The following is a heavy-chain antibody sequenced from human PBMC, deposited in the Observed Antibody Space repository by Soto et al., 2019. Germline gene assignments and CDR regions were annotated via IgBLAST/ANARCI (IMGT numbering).Heavy chain of an antibody. J-gene: IGHJ6*03. CDR2: ISGSGAAT. D-gene: IGHD5-18*01. Sequence: GGSLRLSCAASGFTFSTYGMSWVRQAPGKGLEWVSAISGSGAATYYADSVEGRFTISRDNSKNTVSLQMNSLRAEDTAVYYCAKSYSFGNFYMDVWGKGTTVTVSS. CDR3: AKSYSFGNFYMDV. V-gene: IGHV3-23*01. CDR1: GFTFSTYG.